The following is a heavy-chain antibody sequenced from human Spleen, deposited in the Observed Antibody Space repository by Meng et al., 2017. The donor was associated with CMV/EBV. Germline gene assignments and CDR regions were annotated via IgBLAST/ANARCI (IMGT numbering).Heavy chain of an antibody. V-gene: IGHV3-9*01. Sequence: SLKISCAASGFIFDDYGMSWVRQAPGKGLEWVSGISWNSGSIGYADSVKGRFTISRDNAKNSLYLQMNSLRAEDTALYYCAKLSAQSTVVATQGYFDYWGQGTLVTVSS. J-gene: IGHJ4*02. D-gene: IGHD3-22*01. CDR2: ISWNSGSI. CDR3: AKLSAQSTVVATQGYFDY. CDR1: GFIFDDYG.